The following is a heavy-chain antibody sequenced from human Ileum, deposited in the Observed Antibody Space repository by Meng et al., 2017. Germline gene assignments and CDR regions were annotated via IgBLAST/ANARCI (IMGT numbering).Heavy chain of an antibody. V-gene: IGHV4-30-4*01. CDR1: GGSISSGDYY. CDR2: IYSNGNT. D-gene: IGHD2-8*01. Sequence: QVQLREPGPRLVKPSQTWSLPCPVSGGSISSGDYYWSWVRQSPGKGPEWIGYIYSNGNTYSNPSLRGRLMISIDTSKNQFSLKLSSVTAADTAVYYCARAPKYCTNAVCSRPLDSWGQGTLVTVSS. CDR3: ARAPKYCTNAVCSRPLDS. J-gene: IGHJ4*02.